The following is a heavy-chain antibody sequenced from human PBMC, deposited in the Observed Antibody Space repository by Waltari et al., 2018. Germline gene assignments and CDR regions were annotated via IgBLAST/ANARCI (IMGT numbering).Heavy chain of an antibody. J-gene: IGHJ4*02. V-gene: IGHV4-39*07. Sequence: QLQLQESGPGLVKPSQTLSLTCTVSGGSISSSSYYWGWIRQPPGKGLGWIGSIYYRSSTDYNPSLKSRGTIAVDTSKNQFSLKLSSVTAADTAVYYCAIETPPGKYDCWSGYYSYYFDYWGQGTLVTVSS. D-gene: IGHD3-3*01. CDR1: GGSISSSSYY. CDR2: IYYRSST. CDR3: AIETPPGKYDCWSGYYSYYFDY.